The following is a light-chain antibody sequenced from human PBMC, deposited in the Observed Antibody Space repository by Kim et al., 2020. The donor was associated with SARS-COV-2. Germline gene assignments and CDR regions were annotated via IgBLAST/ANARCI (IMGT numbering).Light chain of an antibody. CDR3: QQSYGTPWT. CDR2: AAS. Sequence: SASVGDTVTITCRASQGISNSLAWYQQKPGQAPKLLVFAASKLQSGVPSRFSGSGSGTTYTLTITSLQPEDFGTFYCQQSYGTPWTFGQGTKLEI. J-gene: IGKJ1*01. V-gene: IGKV1-NL1*01. CDR1: QGISNS.